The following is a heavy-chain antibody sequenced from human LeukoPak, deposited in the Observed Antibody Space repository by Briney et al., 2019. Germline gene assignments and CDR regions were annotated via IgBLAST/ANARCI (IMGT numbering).Heavy chain of an antibody. CDR1: GFTFSSYT. CDR2: LSASGGNS. V-gene: IGHV3-23*01. Sequence: GGSLRLSCEASGFTFSSYTMSWVRQAPGKGLEWVSTLSASGGNSYYADSVKGRFTISRDNSKNTLYLQMNSLRAEDTAVYYCARSRDYGDYGNWFDPWGQGTLVTVSS. CDR3: ARSRDYGDYGNWFDP. J-gene: IGHJ5*02. D-gene: IGHD4-17*01.